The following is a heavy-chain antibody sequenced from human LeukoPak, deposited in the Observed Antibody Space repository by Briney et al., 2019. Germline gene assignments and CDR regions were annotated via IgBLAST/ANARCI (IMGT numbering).Heavy chain of an antibody. J-gene: IGHJ4*02. D-gene: IGHD3-9*01. CDR3: ARGYDILTGTDVPPFDY. Sequence: GGSLRLSCAASGFTFSSYAMSWVRQAPGKGLEWVAVIWYDGSNKYYADSVKGRFTISRDNSKNTLYLQMNSLRAEDTAVYYCARGYDILTGTDVPPFDYWGQGTLVTVSS. CDR1: GFTFSSYA. V-gene: IGHV3-33*08. CDR2: IWYDGSNK.